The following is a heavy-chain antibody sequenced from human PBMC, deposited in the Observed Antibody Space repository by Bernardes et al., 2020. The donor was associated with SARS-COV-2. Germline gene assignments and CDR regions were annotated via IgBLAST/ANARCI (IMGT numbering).Heavy chain of an antibody. CDR2: IYYSGST. Sequence: SETLSLTCTVSGGSISSGGYYWSWIRQHPGKGLEWIGYIYYSGSTYYNPSLKSRVTISVDTSKNQFSLKLSSVTAADTAVYYCARDLRDGYKGYYFDYWGQGTLVTVSS. J-gene: IGHJ4*02. CDR3: ARDLRDGYKGYYFDY. V-gene: IGHV4-31*03. CDR1: GGSISSGGYY. D-gene: IGHD5-12*01.